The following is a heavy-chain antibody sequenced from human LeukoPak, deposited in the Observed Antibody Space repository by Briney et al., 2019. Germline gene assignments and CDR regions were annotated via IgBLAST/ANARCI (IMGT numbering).Heavy chain of an antibody. CDR3: AKDIGYDFSGRTYYYGMDV. V-gene: IGHV3-30*18. D-gene: IGHD5-12*01. Sequence: PGGSLRLSCAAPGFTFSSYGMHWVRQAPGKGLEWVAVISYDGSNKYYADSVKGRFTISRDNSKNTLYLQMNSLRAEDTAVYYCAKDIGYDFSGRTYYYGMDVWGQGTTVTVSS. J-gene: IGHJ6*02. CDR2: ISYDGSNK. CDR1: GFTFSSYG.